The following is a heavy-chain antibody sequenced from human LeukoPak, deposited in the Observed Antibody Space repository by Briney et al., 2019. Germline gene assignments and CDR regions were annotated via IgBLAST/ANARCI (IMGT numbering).Heavy chain of an antibody. CDR3: ARGANWNARTFDY. J-gene: IGHJ4*02. CDR1: GYSFPSYD. D-gene: IGHD1-20*01. CDR2: INPNSGNT. Sequence: GASVKVSCKASGYSFPSYDINWVRQATGQGLEWMGWINPNSGNTGYVQKFQGRVTITRDISVSTVYMELSSLRSEDTAVYYCARGANWNARTFDYWGQGTLVTVTS. V-gene: IGHV1-8*03.